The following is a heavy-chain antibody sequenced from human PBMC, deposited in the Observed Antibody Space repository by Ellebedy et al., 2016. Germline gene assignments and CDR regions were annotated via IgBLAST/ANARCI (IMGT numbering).Heavy chain of an antibody. CDR3: AKDRRGTMVRGVIDY. Sequence: GESLKISCAASGFTFSSYAMSWVRQAPGKGLEWVSAISGSGGSTYYADSVKGRFTISRDNSKNTLYLQMNSLRAEDTAVYYCAKDRRGTMVRGVIDYWGQGTLVTVSS. CDR1: GFTFSSYA. D-gene: IGHD3-10*01. J-gene: IGHJ4*02. CDR2: ISGSGGST. V-gene: IGHV3-23*01.